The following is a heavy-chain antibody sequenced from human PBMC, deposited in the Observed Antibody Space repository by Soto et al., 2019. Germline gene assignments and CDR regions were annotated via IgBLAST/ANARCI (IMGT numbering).Heavy chain of an antibody. J-gene: IGHJ4*02. CDR2: IYWDDSK. CDR1: GFSLSTSGVG. Sequence: QITLKESGPTLVRPTQTLTLTCAFSGFSLSTSGVGVGWIRQPPGKALEWLAVIYWDDSKHYSPSLRSRLTITKDTSKNLVFLTMTNMDPMDTGTYYCAHKGPEDWPLDYWGQGTLVTVSS. V-gene: IGHV2-5*02. CDR3: AHKGPEDWPLDY. D-gene: IGHD3-9*01.